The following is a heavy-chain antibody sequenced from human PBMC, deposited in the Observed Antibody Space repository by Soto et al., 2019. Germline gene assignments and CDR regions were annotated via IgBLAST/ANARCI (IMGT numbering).Heavy chain of an antibody. CDR2: IIPILDIA. D-gene: IGHD2-2*01. J-gene: IGHJ4*02. Sequence: GASVKVSCKASGDTFDSYTITWVRQAPGQGLEWMGRIIPILDIANYAQKFQGRVTITADKSTSTAYMELSSLSSEDTAVYYCARDERYCSTTTCYRGSSYWGQATLVTVSS. CDR1: GDTFDSYT. CDR3: ARDERYCSTTTCYRGSSY. V-gene: IGHV1-69*04.